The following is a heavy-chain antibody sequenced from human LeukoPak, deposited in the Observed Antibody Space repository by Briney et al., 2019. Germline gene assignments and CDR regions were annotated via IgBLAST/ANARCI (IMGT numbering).Heavy chain of an antibody. V-gene: IGHV1-8*03. CDR2: INPNSGKT. D-gene: IGHD3-3*01. CDR1: GYTFTSYG. Sequence: ASVKVSCKASGYTFTSYGINWVRQATGQGLGWMGWINPNSGKTGYAQKFQGRVTITRNTSIRTAYMELGSLRLQDTAVYYCARGLLRRGYDFWSGYYPGGYYYYMDVWGKGTTVTVSS. J-gene: IGHJ6*03. CDR3: ARGLLRRGYDFWSGYYPGGYYYYMDV.